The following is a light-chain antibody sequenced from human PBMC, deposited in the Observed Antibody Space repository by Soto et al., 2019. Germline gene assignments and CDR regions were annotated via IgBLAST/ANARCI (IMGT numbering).Light chain of an antibody. CDR2: KIS. Sequence: VMTQTPLSLPVTLGQPASISCRSSQSXVXXXXXXYFNWLQQRPGQPPRLLIYKISNRFPGVPXXFSGXXAXXXFTLKISRVEAEDVGVYYCMQATQSYTFGQGTKLEXK. J-gene: IGKJ2*01. CDR3: MQATQSYT. V-gene: IGKV2-24*01. CDR1: QSXVXXXXXXY.